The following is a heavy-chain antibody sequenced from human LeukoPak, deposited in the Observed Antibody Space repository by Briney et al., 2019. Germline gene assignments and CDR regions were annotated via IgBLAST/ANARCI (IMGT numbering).Heavy chain of an antibody. CDR3: ARHPARWLWFAGYGMDV. V-gene: IGHV4-59*08. CDR1: GGSISSYY. D-gene: IGHD5-18*01. CDR2: IYYSGST. J-gene: IGHJ6*02. Sequence: PSETLSLTCTVSGGSISSYYWSWIRQPPGKGLEWIGYIYYSGSTNYNPSLKSRVTISVDTSKNQFSLKLSSVTAADTAVYYCARHPARWLWFAGYGMDVWGQGTTVTVSS.